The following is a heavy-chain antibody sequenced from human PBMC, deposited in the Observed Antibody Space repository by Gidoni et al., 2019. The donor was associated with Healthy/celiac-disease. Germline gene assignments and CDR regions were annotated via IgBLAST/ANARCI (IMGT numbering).Heavy chain of an antibody. CDR1: GFTFSSYS. CDR2: ISSSSSYI. D-gene: IGHD2-15*01. V-gene: IGHV3-21*01. CDR3: ARDPTGGAFDI. Sequence: EVQLVESGGGLVKPGGSLRLSCAASGFTFSSYSMNWVRQAPGKGLELVSSISSSSSYIYYADSVKGRFTISRDNAKNSLYLQMNSLRAEDTAVYYCARDPTGGAFDIWGQGTMVTVSS. J-gene: IGHJ3*02.